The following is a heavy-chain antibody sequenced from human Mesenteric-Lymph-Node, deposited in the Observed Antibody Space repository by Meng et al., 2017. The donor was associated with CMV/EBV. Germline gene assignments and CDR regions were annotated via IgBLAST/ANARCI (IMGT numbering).Heavy chain of an antibody. D-gene: IGHD3-10*01. J-gene: IGHJ6*02. V-gene: IGHV1-46*01. Sequence: ASVKVSCKASGYTFTSYYMHWVRQAPGQGLEWMGIINPSGGSTSYAQKFQGRVTMTTDTSTSTAYMELRSLRSDDTAVYYCARSSSEILIYYYYGMDVWGQGTTVTVSS. CDR3: ARSSSEILIYYYYGMDV. CDR2: INPSGGST. CDR1: GYTFTSYY.